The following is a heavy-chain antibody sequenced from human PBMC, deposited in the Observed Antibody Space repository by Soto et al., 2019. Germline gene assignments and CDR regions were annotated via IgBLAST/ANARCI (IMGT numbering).Heavy chain of an antibody. D-gene: IGHD2-15*01. CDR2: ISGSGFST. Sequence: EVQLLESGGGLVQPGGSPRLSCAASGFTFSSYAMSWVRQAPGKGLEWVSAISGSGFSTYYADSVKGRFTISRDNSKSTLYLQMNSLRAEDTAVYYCAKDRGVYCSGGSCYLNWFDPWGQGTLVTVSS. J-gene: IGHJ5*02. V-gene: IGHV3-23*01. CDR1: GFTFSSYA. CDR3: AKDRGVYCSGGSCYLNWFDP.